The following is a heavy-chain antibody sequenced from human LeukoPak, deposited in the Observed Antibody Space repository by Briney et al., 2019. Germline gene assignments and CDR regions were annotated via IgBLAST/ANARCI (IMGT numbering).Heavy chain of an antibody. CDR1: GFTFSSYS. Sequence: GGSLRLSCAASGFTFSSYSMNWVRQAPGKGLEWVSYISSSRSTIYYADSVKGRFTISRDNAKNSLYLQMNSLKTEDTAVYYCTTDQGDILTGYFYFWGQGTLVTVSS. V-gene: IGHV3-48*04. CDR2: ISSSRSTI. J-gene: IGHJ4*02. D-gene: IGHD3-9*01. CDR3: TTDQGDILTGYFYF.